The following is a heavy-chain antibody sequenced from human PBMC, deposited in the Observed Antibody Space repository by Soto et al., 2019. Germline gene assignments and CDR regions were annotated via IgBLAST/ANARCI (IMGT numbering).Heavy chain of an antibody. V-gene: IGHV4-34*01. CDR3: ARAPKVSGSSQTRPDF. D-gene: IGHD6-6*01. J-gene: IGHJ4*02. Sequence: SETLSLTCSIYSGSFSGYYWSWIRQPPGKGLEWIGEISQSGNTNYSPSLKSRVSISIDTSKKQFSPNLASVSAADTAVYYCARAPKVSGSSQTRPDFWGQGALVTVSS. CDR2: ISQSGNT. CDR1: SGSFSGYY.